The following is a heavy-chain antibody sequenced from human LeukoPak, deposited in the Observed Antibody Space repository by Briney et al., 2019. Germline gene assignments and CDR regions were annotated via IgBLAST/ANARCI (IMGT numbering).Heavy chain of an antibody. Sequence: GGSLRLSCAASGFTFSSYGMHWVRQAPGKGLEWVAVISYDGSNKYYADPVKGRFTISRDNSKNTLYLQMNSLRAEDTAVYYCARGTLEALDYWGQGTLVTVSS. V-gene: IGHV3-30*03. J-gene: IGHJ4*02. CDR1: GFTFSSYG. CDR2: ISYDGSNK. CDR3: ARGTLEALDY.